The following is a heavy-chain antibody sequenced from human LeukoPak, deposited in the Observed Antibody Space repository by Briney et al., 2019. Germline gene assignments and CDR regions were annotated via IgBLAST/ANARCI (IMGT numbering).Heavy chain of an antibody. CDR3: TKGHWGLQS. CDR1: GASVTDYY. CDR2: IHHSGNS. V-gene: IGHV4-59*02. Sequence: SETLSLTCTVSGASVTDYYWSWIRQSPGKGLEWISYIHHSGNSDYNPSLRSRVTTSLDTSKNQFSLNLISVSSADTAVYYCTKGHWGLQSWSQGTLVTVSS. D-gene: IGHD7-27*01. J-gene: IGHJ5*02.